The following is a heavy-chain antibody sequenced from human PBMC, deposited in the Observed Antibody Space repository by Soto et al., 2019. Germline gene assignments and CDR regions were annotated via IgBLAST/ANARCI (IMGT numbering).Heavy chain of an antibody. CDR3: ARDGSGSYFDAFDI. CDR1: GGSISSYY. D-gene: IGHD1-26*01. Sequence: QVQLQESGPGLVKPSETLSLTCTVSGGSISSYYWSWIRQPPGKGLEWIGYIYYSGSTNYNPSLKSRVTISVDTSKNQFSLKLRSGTAADTALYYCARDGSGSYFDAFDILGQGTMVTVSS. CDR2: IYYSGST. J-gene: IGHJ3*02. V-gene: IGHV4-59*01.